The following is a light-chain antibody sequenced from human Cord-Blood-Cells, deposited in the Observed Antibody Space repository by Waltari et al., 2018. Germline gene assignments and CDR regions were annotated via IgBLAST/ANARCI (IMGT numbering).Light chain of an antibody. V-gene: IGLV2-14*01. CDR3: SSYTSSSTWV. J-gene: IGLJ3*02. CDR1: SSDVGGYNY. CDR2: DVS. Sequence: QSALTQPASVSGSPGQSITISYTGTSSDVGGYNYVSWYQQHPGKAPKLMIYDVSKRPSGVSNRFSGSKSGNTASLTISGLQAEDEADYYCSSYTSSSTWVFGGVTKLTVL.